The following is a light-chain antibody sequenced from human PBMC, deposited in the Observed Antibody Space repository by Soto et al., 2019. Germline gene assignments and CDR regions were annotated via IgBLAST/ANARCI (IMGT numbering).Light chain of an antibody. CDR3: AAWDDSLSGWV. Sequence: QSVLTQQPSASGTPGPRVTISCSGRNSNIGSYYVYWYQQLPGTAPKLLIYRNNQRPTGVPDRFSGSKSGTSASLAISGLRSEDEADYYWAAWDDSLSGWVFGGGTKVTVL. CDR2: RNN. CDR1: NSNIGSYY. V-gene: IGLV1-47*01. J-gene: IGLJ3*02.